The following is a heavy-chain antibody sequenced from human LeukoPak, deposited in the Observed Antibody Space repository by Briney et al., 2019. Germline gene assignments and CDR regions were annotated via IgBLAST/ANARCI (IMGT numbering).Heavy chain of an antibody. D-gene: IGHD1-26*01. CDR2: ISYDGSNK. J-gene: IGHJ4*02. V-gene: IGHV3-30*01. CDR3: ARGGGSYYAGLDY. CDR1: GFTFSSYA. Sequence: GRSLRLSCAASGFTFSSYAMHWVRQAPGKGLEWVVVISYDGSNKYYADSVKGRFTISRDDSKNTLYLQMNSLRAEDTAVYYCARGGGSYYAGLDYWGQGTLVTVSS.